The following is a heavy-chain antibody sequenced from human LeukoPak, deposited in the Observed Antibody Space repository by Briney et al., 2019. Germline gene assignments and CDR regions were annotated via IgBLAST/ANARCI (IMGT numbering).Heavy chain of an antibody. CDR1: GGPFSGYY. J-gene: IGHJ5*02. CDR2: INHSGST. CDR3: ARGLIAAAGIGWFDP. V-gene: IGHV4-34*01. D-gene: IGHD6-13*01. Sequence: SETLSLTCAAYGGPFSGYYWSWIRQPPGKGLEWIGEINHSGSTNYNPSLKSRVTISVDTSKNQFSLKLSSVTAADTAVYYCARGLIAAAGIGWFDPWGQGTLVTVSS.